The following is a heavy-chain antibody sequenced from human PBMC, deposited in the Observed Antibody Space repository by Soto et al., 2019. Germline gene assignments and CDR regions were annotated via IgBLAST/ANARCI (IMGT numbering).Heavy chain of an antibody. Sequence: EVQLLESGGGLVHPGGSLRLSCAASGFTFRSYALRWVRQTPGKGLEWVSSISGSGGTTYYADSVKGRFIISRDNSKSILFLQMKSLRAEDTAIYYCAKDPRISVAGTRYYFDYWGQGTLVTVSS. CDR2: ISGSGGTT. CDR3: AKDPRISVAGTRYYFDY. CDR1: GFTFRSYA. D-gene: IGHD6-19*01. J-gene: IGHJ4*02. V-gene: IGHV3-23*01.